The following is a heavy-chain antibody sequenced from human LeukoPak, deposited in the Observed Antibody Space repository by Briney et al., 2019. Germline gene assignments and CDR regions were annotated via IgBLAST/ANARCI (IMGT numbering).Heavy chain of an antibody. J-gene: IGHJ5*02. CDR3: AGTYSSSWYGGWFDP. CDR1: GGSISSSSYY. V-gene: IGHV4-39*01. Sequence: PSETLSLTSTVSGGSISSSSYYWGWIRQPPGKGLEWIGSIYYSGSTYYNPSLKSRVTISVDTSKNQFSLKLSSVTAADTAVYYCAGTYSSSWYGGWFDPWGQGTLVTVSS. D-gene: IGHD6-13*01. CDR2: IYYSGST.